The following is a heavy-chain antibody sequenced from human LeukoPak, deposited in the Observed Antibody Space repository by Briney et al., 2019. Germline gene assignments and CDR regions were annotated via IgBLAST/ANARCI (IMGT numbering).Heavy chain of an antibody. D-gene: IGHD6-6*01. CDR1: GGYISSYY. CDR3: AISSIAAHYFDY. V-gene: IGHV4-4*09. Sequence: SETLSLTCTVSGGYISSYYWSWIRQPPGKGLEWIGYIYTSGSTNYNPSLKSRVTISVDTSKNQFSLKLSSVTAADTAVYYCAISSIAAHYFDYWGQGTLVTVSS. J-gene: IGHJ4*02. CDR2: IYTSGST.